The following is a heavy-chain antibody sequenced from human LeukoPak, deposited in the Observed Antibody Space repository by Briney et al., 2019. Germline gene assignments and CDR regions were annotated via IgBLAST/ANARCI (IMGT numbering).Heavy chain of an antibody. CDR3: ARCGLYNYFDL. Sequence: PGGSLRLSCAASGFTFSNYAMSWVRQAPGKGLGWVSVISGSGLSIYYADSVKGRFTISRDNYKNTLYLQMNSLRAEDTAVYYCARCGLYNYFDLWGQGTLVTVSS. V-gene: IGHV3-23*01. J-gene: IGHJ5*02. D-gene: IGHD2-21*01. CDR2: ISGSGLSI. CDR1: GFTFSNYA.